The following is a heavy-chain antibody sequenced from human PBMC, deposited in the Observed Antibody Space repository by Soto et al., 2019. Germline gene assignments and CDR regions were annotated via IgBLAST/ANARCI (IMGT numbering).Heavy chain of an antibody. CDR3: ARLPNKSPQN. CDR1: GFTFSSYW. V-gene: IGHV3-74*01. CDR2: ISNDGSST. J-gene: IGHJ1*01. Sequence: EVQLVESGGGLVQPGGSLRLSCVASGFTFSSYWMHWVRQAPGKGLVWVSSISNDGSSTSYADPVKGRFTISRDNDKNTLYLQMNSLRAEDTAVYYCARLPNKSPQNWGQGTLVIVSP.